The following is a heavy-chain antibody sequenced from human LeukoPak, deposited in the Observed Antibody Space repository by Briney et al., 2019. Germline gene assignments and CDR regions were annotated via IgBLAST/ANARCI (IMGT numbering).Heavy chain of an antibody. CDR3: ARGQGGGLFEY. V-gene: IGHV4-4*07. CDR1: GGSISSYY. Sequence: SETLSLTCTVSGGSISSYYWNWIRQPAGKGLEWIGRVYTSGSTNYNPSLKSRVTMSIDTSKNQFSLNLSSVTAADTAVYYCARGQGGGLFEYWGQGTLATVSS. CDR2: VYTSGST. J-gene: IGHJ4*02. D-gene: IGHD3/OR15-3a*01.